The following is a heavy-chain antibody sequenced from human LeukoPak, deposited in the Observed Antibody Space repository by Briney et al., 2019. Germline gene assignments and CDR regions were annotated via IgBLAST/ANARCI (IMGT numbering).Heavy chain of an antibody. CDR1: GGSTGSSSYY. CDR2: IYYSGST. J-gene: IGHJ4*02. CDR3: ARHGYNWTPAHFDY. V-gene: IGHV4-39*01. D-gene: IGHD5-24*01. Sequence: SETLSLTCTVSGGSTGSSSYYWGWIRQPPGKGLEWIGSIYYSGSTYYNPSLKSRVTISVDTSKNQFSLKLSSVTAADTAVYYCARHGYNWTPAHFDYWGQGTLVTVSS.